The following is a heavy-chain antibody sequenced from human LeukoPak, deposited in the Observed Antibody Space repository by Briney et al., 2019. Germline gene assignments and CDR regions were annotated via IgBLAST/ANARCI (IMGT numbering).Heavy chain of an antibody. CDR1: GGSISSYY. J-gene: IGHJ4*02. D-gene: IGHD2-2*01. Sequence: PSETLSLTCTVSGGSISSYYWSWIRQPPGKGLEWIGYISYSGTTNYNPSLKSRVTISVDTSKNQFSLKLTSVTAADTAVYYCARDSCSSNSCSFDYWGQGTLVTVSS. CDR2: ISYSGTT. V-gene: IGHV4-59*12. CDR3: ARDSCSSNSCSFDY.